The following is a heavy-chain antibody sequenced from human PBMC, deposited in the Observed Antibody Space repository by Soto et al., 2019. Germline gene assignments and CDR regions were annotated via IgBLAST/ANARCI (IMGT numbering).Heavy chain of an antibody. Sequence: ASVKASCKASGYTFTSYDINWVRQATGQGLEWMGWMNPNSGNTGHAQKFQGRVTMTRNTSISTAYMELSSLRSEDTAVYYCARVGRRSSWYYYYYGMDVWGQGTTVTVSS. CDR2: MNPNSGNT. CDR3: ARVGRRSSWYYYYYGMDV. V-gene: IGHV1-8*01. D-gene: IGHD6-13*01. J-gene: IGHJ6*02. CDR1: GYTFTSYD.